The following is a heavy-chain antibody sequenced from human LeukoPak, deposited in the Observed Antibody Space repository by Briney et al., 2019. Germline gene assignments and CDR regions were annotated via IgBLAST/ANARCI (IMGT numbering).Heavy chain of an antibody. Sequence: GASVKVSCKASGYTFTSYGISWVRQAPGQGLEWMGWISAYNGNTSYAQKLQGRVTMTTDTSTSTAYMELRSLRSDDTAVYYCARGTQLWFGELVLFDYWGQGTLVTVSS. CDR2: ISAYNGNT. CDR3: ARGTQLWFGELVLFDY. J-gene: IGHJ4*02. V-gene: IGHV1-18*01. CDR1: GYTFTSYG. D-gene: IGHD3-10*01.